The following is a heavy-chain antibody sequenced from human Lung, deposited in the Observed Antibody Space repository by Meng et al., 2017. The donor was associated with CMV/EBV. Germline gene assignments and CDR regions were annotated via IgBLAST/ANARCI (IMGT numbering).Heavy chain of an antibody. J-gene: IGHJ4*02. CDR2: IKEDGTEK. D-gene: IGHD1-1*01. CDR1: GFNFKTYW. Sequence: GGSLRLSCAASGFNFKTYWMNWVRQAPGKGLEWVANIKEDGTEKNYVDSVKGRFTISRDNVKNSVYLQMNSLRADDTAVYYCAKVGSSTRLERDWGQGTLVTASS. CDR3: AKVGSSTRLERD. V-gene: IGHV3-7*01.